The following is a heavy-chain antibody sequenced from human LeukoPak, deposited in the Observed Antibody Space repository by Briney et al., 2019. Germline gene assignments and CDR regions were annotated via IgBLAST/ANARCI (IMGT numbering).Heavy chain of an antibody. CDR1: GYTFTSYG. D-gene: IGHD4-17*01. V-gene: IGHV1-18*01. CDR3: ARDLYGDYFDAFDI. J-gene: IGHJ3*02. CDR2: ISAYNGNT. Sequence: ASVKVSCKASGYTFTSYGISWVRQAPGQGLEWMGWISAYNGNTNYAQKLQGRFTMTTDTSTSTAYMELRSLRSDDTAVYYCARDLYGDYFDAFDIWGQGTMVTVSS.